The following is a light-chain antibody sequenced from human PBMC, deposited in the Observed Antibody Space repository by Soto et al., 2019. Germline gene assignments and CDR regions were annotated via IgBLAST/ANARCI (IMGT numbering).Light chain of an antibody. CDR3: QQYNNWPPVT. CDR1: QSVSTD. CDR2: GAS. V-gene: IGKV3-15*01. Sequence: EIVMTQSPATLSVSPGERATLSCRASQSVSTDLAWYQQKPGQAPRLLISGASTRATGIPARFSGSGSGTEFTLTIRNLQSEDFAVYYCQQYNNWPPVTFGPGTKVDI. J-gene: IGKJ3*01.